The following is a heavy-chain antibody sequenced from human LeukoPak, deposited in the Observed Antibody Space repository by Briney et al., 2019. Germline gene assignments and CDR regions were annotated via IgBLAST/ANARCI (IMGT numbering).Heavy chain of an antibody. Sequence: HPGGSLRLSCAASGFTFSSYGMHWVRQAPGKGLEWVAVISYDGSNKYYADSVKGRFTISRDNSKNTLYLQMNSLRAEDTAVYYCANVWWELPPDAFDIWGQGTMVTVSS. J-gene: IGHJ3*02. V-gene: IGHV3-30*18. CDR2: ISYDGSNK. CDR1: GFTFSSYG. D-gene: IGHD1-26*01. CDR3: ANVWWELPPDAFDI.